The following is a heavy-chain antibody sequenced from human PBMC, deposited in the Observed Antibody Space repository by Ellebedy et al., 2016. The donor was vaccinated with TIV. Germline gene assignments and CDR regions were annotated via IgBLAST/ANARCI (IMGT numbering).Heavy chain of an antibody. D-gene: IGHD4-23*01. CDR3: SRGVRGDPHDFGGSRDH. CDR1: GGSISNGAYY. V-gene: IGHV4-61*08. Sequence: MPSETLSLTCTVSGGSISNGAYYWSWIRQHPGKGLEWIGNIYYNGSTNYNPSLKSPVTISIDTSKNQFSLRLSSVTAADTAVYYCSRGVRGDPHDFGGSRDHWGQGTLVTVSS. J-gene: IGHJ4*02. CDR2: IYYNGST.